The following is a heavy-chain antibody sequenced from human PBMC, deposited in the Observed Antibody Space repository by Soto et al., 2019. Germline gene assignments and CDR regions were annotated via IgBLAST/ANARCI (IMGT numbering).Heavy chain of an antibody. CDR1: GFTFSTYV. D-gene: IGHD4-17*01. CDR3: AEDPPLTTVTTVGD. Sequence: QVQLVESGGGVVQPGRSLRLSCAASGFTFSTYVMHWVRQAPGKGLEWVGDITYDGSNKYYADSVKGRFTISRDNYKNTLLLQMDSLRAWDKAVYFCAEDPPLTTVTTVGDWGQGTLVPVSS. V-gene: IGHV3-30*18. J-gene: IGHJ4*02. CDR2: ITYDGSNK.